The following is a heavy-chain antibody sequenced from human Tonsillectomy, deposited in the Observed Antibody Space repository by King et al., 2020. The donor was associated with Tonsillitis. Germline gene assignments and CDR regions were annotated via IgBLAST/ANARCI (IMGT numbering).Heavy chain of an antibody. CDR1: GFTFSNAW. Sequence: VQLVESGGGLVKPGGSLRLSCAASGFTFSNAWMSWVRQAPGKGLEWGGRIKSKTDGGPTDYAPPVKGKFTISRDDSKDTPFLQMHSLQTEDTAVYYCTAEQSSYHSNNRGYWRYFDSWGQETLVTVSS. CDR2: IKSKTDGGPT. D-gene: IGHD3-22*01. J-gene: IGHJ4*02. CDR3: TAEQSSYHSNNRGYWRYFDS. V-gene: IGHV3-15*01.